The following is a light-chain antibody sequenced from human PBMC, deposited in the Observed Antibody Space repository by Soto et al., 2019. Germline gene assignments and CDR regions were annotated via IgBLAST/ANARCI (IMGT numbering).Light chain of an antibody. CDR3: SSYAGSNNLI. J-gene: IGLJ2*01. CDR1: STDLGGYNY. V-gene: IGLV2-8*01. Sequence: QSALTQPPSASGSPGQSVTISCTGTSTDLGGYNYVSWYQQHPGKAPKLMIHEVNLRPSGVPDRFSGSKSGNTASLTVSGLQAEDEADYYCSSYAGSNNLIFGGGTKLTVL. CDR2: EVN.